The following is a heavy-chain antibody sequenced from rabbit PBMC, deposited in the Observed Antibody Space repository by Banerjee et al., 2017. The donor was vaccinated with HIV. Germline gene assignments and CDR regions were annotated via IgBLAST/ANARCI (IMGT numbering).Heavy chain of an antibody. CDR2: IATSSTGTT. CDR1: GFDFSSNA. D-gene: IGHD1-1*01. CDR3: ARGANIGYWAL. J-gene: IGHJ4*01. V-gene: IGHV1S45*01. Sequence: QEQLVESGGGLVQPGASLTLTCTASGFDFSSNAMCWVRQAPGKGLEWIACIATSSTGTTYYASWAKGRFTISKTSSTTVTLQMTSLTAADTATYFCARGANIGYWALWGPGTLVTV.